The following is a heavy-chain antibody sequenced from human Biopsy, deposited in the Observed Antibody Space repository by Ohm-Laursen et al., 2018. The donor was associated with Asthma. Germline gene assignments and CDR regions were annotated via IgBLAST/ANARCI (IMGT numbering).Heavy chain of an antibody. D-gene: IGHD3-22*01. Sequence: SLRLSCAASGFAVSRDHMFWVRQAPGKGLEWVSVIYSGGTSHTAGSVRGRFTVSRDYSKNTLYLQMHSLRAEDTAVYYCAKITTDRQKANNWFDPWGQGTLVTVSS. CDR2: IYSGGTS. V-gene: IGHV3-53*01. J-gene: IGHJ5*02. CDR3: AKITTDRQKANNWFDP. CDR1: GFAVSRDH.